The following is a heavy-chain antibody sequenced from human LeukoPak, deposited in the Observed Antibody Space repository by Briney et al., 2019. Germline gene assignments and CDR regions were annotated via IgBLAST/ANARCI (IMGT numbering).Heavy chain of an antibody. CDR1: GFTFWNSA. D-gene: IGHD3-10*01. V-gene: IGHV3-23*01. J-gene: IGHJ5*02. CDR2: VSGFGGET. Sequence: GGSLRLSCAASGFTFWNSAMSWLRRAPGKGLEWVSTVSGFGGETFYADSVKGRFSLSRDNFKNTLSLQMNSLRAEDTAIYYCAKRGHYSFFDPWGQGTLVTVSS. CDR3: AKRGHYSFFDP.